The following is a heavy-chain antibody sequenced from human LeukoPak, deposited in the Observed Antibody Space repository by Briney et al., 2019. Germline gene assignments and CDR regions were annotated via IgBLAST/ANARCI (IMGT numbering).Heavy chain of an antibody. Sequence: PGGSLRLSCAASGFTLSSYWMHWVRQAPGKGLVWVSRIKSDATITIYADSVKGRFTISGDNAKNTLYLQMNSLRDEDTAVYYCARDQSIAGPTTADYWGQGTLVTVSS. CDR2: IKSDATIT. CDR1: GFTLSSYW. V-gene: IGHV3-74*01. J-gene: IGHJ4*02. CDR3: ARDQSIAGPTTADY. D-gene: IGHD1-26*01.